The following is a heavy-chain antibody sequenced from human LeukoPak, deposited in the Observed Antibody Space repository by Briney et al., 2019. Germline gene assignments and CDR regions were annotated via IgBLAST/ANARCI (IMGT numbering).Heavy chain of an antibody. CDR1: GGSFSGYY. D-gene: IGHD3-22*01. CDR2: INHSGST. V-gene: IGHV4-34*01. CDR3: ARGTDYDSSGYYHLDY. J-gene: IGHJ4*02. Sequence: SETLSLTCAVYGGSFSGYYWSWIRQPPGKGLEWIGEINHSGSTNYNPSLKSRVTISVDTSKNQFSLKLSSVTAADTAVYYCARGTDYDSSGYYHLDYWGQGTLVTVSS.